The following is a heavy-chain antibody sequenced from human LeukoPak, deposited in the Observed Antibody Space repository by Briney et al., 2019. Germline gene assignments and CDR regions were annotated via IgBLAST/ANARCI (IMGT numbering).Heavy chain of an antibody. V-gene: IGHV1-18*01. D-gene: IGHD2-2*01. CDR2: ISAYNGNT. Sequence: ASVKVSCKASGYTFTSYGISWVRQAPGQGLEWMGWISAYNGNTNYAQKLQGRVTMTTDTSTSTAYMELRSLRSDDTAVYYCARYCSSTSCYASGWFDPWGQGTLVTVSS. CDR3: ARYCSSTSCYASGWFDP. J-gene: IGHJ5*02. CDR1: GYTFTSYG.